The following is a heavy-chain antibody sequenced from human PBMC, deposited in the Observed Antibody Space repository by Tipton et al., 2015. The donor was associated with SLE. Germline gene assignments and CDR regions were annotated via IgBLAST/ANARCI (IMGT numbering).Heavy chain of an antibody. J-gene: IGHJ4*02. CDR3: ARQMSPGLSEGLDY. V-gene: IGHV4-39*07. D-gene: IGHD5-24*01. Sequence: TLSLTCTVSGGSISNSDYFWGWVRQSPEKGLEWIGIIHYSGTTYYNPSLKSRVTISVDTSKNQFSLKLSSLTAADTAVYYCARQMSPGLSEGLDYWGPGTPVTVSS. CDR2: IHYSGTT. CDR1: GGSISNSDYF.